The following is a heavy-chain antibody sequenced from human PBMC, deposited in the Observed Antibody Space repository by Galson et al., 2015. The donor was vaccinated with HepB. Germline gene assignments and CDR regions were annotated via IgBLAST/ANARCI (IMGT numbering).Heavy chain of an antibody. CDR1: GFTFDDYA. CDR2: ISWNSGDI. Sequence: SLRLSCAASGFTFDDYAMHWVRQAPGKGLEWVSGISWNSGDIGYADSVRGRFTISRDNAKNSLYLHMNSLRGEDTALYYCTKGSAVGLSGSHDYWGQGTLVTVSS. CDR3: TKGSAVGLSGSHDY. V-gene: IGHV3-9*01. D-gene: IGHD1-26*01. J-gene: IGHJ4*02.